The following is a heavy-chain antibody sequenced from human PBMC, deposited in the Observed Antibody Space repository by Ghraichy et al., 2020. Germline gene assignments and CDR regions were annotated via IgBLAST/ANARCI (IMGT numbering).Heavy chain of an antibody. J-gene: IGHJ4*02. CDR1: GGSFSGYY. V-gene: IGHV4-34*01. CDR2: INHSGST. CDR3: ARYSHYGGQLLHFDY. Sequence: SQTLSLTCAVYGGSFSGYYWSWIRQPPGKGLEWIGEINHSGSTNYNPSLKSRVTISVDTSKNQFSLKLSSVTAADTAVYYCARYSHYGGQLLHFDYWGQGTLVTVSS. D-gene: IGHD4-23*01.